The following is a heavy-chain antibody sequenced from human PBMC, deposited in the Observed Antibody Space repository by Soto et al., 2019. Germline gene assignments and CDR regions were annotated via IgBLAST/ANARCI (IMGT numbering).Heavy chain of an antibody. V-gene: IGHV3-23*01. CDR1: GFTFSSYA. D-gene: IGHD3-22*01. CDR3: AKDQAYYYDSSGYYEYLGIFDY. CDR2: ISGSGGST. Sequence: GGSLRLSCAASGFTFSSYAMSWVRQAPGKGLEWVSAISGSGGSTYYADSVKGRFTISRDNSKNTLYLQMNSLRAADTAVYYCAKDQAYYYDSSGYYEYLGIFDYWGQGTLVTVSS. J-gene: IGHJ4*02.